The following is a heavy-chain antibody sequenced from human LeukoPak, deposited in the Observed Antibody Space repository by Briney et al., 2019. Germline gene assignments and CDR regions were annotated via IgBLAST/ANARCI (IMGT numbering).Heavy chain of an antibody. Sequence: SETLSLTCTVSGGSISSYYWSWIRQPAGKGLEWIGRIYTSGSTNYNPSLKSRVTMSVDTSKNQFSLKLSSVTAADTAVYYCARDVLRYFDSISWFDPWGQGTLVTVSS. CDR2: IYTSGST. V-gene: IGHV4-4*07. CDR3: ARDVLRYFDSISWFDP. D-gene: IGHD3-9*01. CDR1: GGSISSYY. J-gene: IGHJ5*02.